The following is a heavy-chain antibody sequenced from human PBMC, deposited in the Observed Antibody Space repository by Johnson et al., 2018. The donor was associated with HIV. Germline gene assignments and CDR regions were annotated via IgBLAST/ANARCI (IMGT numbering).Heavy chain of an antibody. J-gene: IGHJ3*02. D-gene: IGHD1-26*01. CDR2: IKSKTDGGTT. V-gene: IGHV3-15*01. Sequence: VQLVESGGGLVKPGGSLRLSCAASGFTFNNAWMGWVRQAPGKGLEWVGRIKSKTDGGTTDYAAPVKGRFTISRYDSKNTPDLQMNSLKTEDTAVYSCTTDWGSYHEYAFDIWGQGTMVTVSS. CDR1: GFTFNNAW. CDR3: TTDWGSYHEYAFDI.